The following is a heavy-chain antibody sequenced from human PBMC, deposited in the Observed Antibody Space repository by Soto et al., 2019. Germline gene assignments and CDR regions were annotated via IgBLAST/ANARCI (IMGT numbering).Heavy chain of an antibody. CDR3: TGLWFGEIYNY. J-gene: IGHJ4*01. CDR1: GFSFKNAW. Sequence: EVELVGSGGGLVKPGGSLTLSCAASGFSFKNAWLNWVRHAPGKGLEWVGRVTNKNDGGTTDYDAFVKGRFTISRNASENTLYLQMNGLKADDTGVYSWTGLWFGEIYNYWGQGSLVTVSS. CDR2: VTNKNDGGTT. V-gene: IGHV3-15*07. D-gene: IGHD3-10*01.